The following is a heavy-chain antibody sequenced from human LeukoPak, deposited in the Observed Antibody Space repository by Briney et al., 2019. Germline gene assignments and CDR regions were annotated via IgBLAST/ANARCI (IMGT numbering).Heavy chain of an antibody. J-gene: IGHJ3*02. CDR1: GYTFTSYG. Sequence: ASVKVSCKASGYTFTSYGISWVRQAPGQGLEWMGWISAYNGNTNYAQKLQGRVTMTTDTSTSTAYMELRSLRSDDTAVYYCARDGYSSSWYSDAFDIWGQGTMVTVSS. CDR2: ISAYNGNT. D-gene: IGHD6-13*01. V-gene: IGHV1-18*01. CDR3: ARDGYSSSWYSDAFDI.